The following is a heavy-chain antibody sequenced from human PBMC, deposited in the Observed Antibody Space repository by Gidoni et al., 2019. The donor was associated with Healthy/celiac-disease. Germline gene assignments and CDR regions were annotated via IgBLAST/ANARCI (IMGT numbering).Heavy chain of an antibody. Sequence: EVQLVQSGAEVKKHGEYLKISCKGSGYSFTNYWIGWVRQMPGKGMEWMGIIYPCDSDTQSRPPFQAQFTIASDKSISTAYLQWSSLMTSDTAIYYCARARSDYSSSSAVWYFDLWGRGTLVTVSS. CDR2: IYPCDSDT. J-gene: IGHJ2*01. V-gene: IGHV5-51*01. CDR3: ARARSDYSSSSAVWYFDL. D-gene: IGHD6-6*01. CDR1: GYSFTNYW.